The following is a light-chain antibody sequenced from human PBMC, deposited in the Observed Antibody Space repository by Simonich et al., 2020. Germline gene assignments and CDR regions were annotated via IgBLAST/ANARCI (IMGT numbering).Light chain of an antibody. V-gene: IGKV4-1*01. CDR2: CGS. J-gene: IGKJ2*01. CDR1: QSVLYSSNNKNY. Sequence: DIVMTQSPDSLAVSLGERATINCKSSQSVLYSSNNKNYLAWYQQKPGQPPKLLIYCGSTRESGVPDRFSGSGSGTDFTLTISSLQAEDVAVYYCQQYYSTPMYTFGQGTKLEIK. CDR3: QQYYSTPMYT.